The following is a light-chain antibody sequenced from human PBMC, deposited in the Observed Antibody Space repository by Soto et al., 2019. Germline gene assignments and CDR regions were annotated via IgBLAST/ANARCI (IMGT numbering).Light chain of an antibody. Sequence: EIVLTQSPGTLSLSPGERATLSCRASQSVSSSYLAWYQQKPVQAPRLLIYGASSRATGIPDRFSGSGSGTDFTLTISRLEPEDFALYYCQQYGSSPAFGGGTKVEIK. J-gene: IGKJ4*01. V-gene: IGKV3-20*01. CDR1: QSVSSSY. CDR2: GAS. CDR3: QQYGSSPA.